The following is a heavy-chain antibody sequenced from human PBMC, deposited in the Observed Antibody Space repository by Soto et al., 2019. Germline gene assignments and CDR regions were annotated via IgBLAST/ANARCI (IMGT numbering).Heavy chain of an antibody. J-gene: IGHJ5*02. CDR2: IIPIFGTA. V-gene: IGHV1-69*01. D-gene: IGHD1-20*01. Sequence: QVQLVQSGAEVKKPGSSVKVSCKASGGTFSSYAISWVRQAPGQGLEWMGGIIPIFGTANYAQKFQGRVTITADESTSTAYMELSSLRSEDTAVYYCARTPPNWNDGPEPSVNNWFDPWGQGTLVTVSS. CDR3: ARTPPNWNDGPEPSVNNWFDP. CDR1: GGTFSSYA.